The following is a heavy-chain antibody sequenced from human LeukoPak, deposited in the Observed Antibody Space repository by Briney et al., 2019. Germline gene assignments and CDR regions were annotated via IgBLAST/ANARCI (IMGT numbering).Heavy chain of an antibody. CDR3: ARSNKASDDY. J-gene: IGHJ4*02. V-gene: IGHV1-18*01. CDR1: GYTFTSYG. Sequence: ASVKVSCKASGYTFTSYGISWVRQAPGQGLEWMGWISAYNGNTNYVQKLQGRVTITTDTSTSTAYMELRSLKADDTAVYYCARSNKASDDYWGQGALVTVSS. CDR2: ISAYNGNT.